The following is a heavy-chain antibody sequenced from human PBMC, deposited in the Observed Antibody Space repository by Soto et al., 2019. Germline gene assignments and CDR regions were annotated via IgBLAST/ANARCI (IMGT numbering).Heavy chain of an antibody. Sequence: QVQLVQSGTVVQRRGSSVKVSCQASGGSFSSHGMAWVRQAPGQGLEWMGGIFPTFGTATYAPKFQGRVTITADKSTNTAYMELSSLRSGDTAVYYCASERSAQYFDFWGQGTLITVSS. D-gene: IGHD1-26*01. CDR1: GGSFSSHG. J-gene: IGHJ4*02. V-gene: IGHV1-69*06. CDR2: IFPTFGTA. CDR3: ASERSAQYFDF.